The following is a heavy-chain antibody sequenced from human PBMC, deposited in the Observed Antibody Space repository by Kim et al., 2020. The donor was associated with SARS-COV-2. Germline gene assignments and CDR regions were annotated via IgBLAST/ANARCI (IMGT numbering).Heavy chain of an antibody. CDR1: GFTFNDYA. J-gene: IGHJ4*02. CDR3: VRYGRSYGAVL. CDR2: TTRSGDGS. V-gene: IGHV3-64D*06. Sequence: GGSLRLSCLGSGFTFNDYAIHWVRRAPGKGLEYVSATTRSGDGSFYADSVEGRFTISRDNSKSTLYLQMNSLGPEDTSVYYCVRYGRSYGAVLWCQGTLVIVSS. D-gene: IGHD3-10*01.